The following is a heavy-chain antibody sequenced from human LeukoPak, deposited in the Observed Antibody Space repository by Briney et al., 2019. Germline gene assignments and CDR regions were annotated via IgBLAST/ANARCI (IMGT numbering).Heavy chain of an antibody. Sequence: PGGSLRLSCAASGFTFSSYAMHWVRQAPGKGLVWVSRINSDGSSTSYADSVKGRFTISRDNAKNTLYLQMNSLRAEDTAVYYCARGYYDFWSGQRGPLDYWGQGTLVTVSS. V-gene: IGHV3-74*01. D-gene: IGHD3-3*01. J-gene: IGHJ4*02. CDR2: INSDGSST. CDR1: GFTFSSYA. CDR3: ARGYYDFWSGQRGPLDY.